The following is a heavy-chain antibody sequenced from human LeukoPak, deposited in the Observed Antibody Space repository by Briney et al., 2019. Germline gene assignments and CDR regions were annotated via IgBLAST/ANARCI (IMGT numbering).Heavy chain of an antibody. J-gene: IGHJ6*03. CDR1: GGSISSYY. Sequence: PSETLSLTCTVSGGSISSYYWSWIRRPPGKGLEWIGYIYYSGSTNYNPSLKSRVTISVDTSKNQFSLKLSSVTAADTAVYYCARGVGEMATIYYYYYMDVRGKGTTVTVSS. CDR2: IYYSGST. CDR3: ARGVGEMATIYYYYYMDV. D-gene: IGHD5-24*01. V-gene: IGHV4-59*01.